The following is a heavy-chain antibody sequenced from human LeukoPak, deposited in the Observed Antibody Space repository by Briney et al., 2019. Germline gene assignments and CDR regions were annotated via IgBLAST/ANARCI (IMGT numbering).Heavy chain of an antibody. D-gene: IGHD2-21*01. CDR3: AASDIFDFDY. Sequence: PGGSLRPSCAASGFTFSSYWMHWVRQAPGKGLVWVSRINTDGSSTSYADSVKGRFTISRDNAKNTLYLQMNSLRAEDTAVYYCAASDIFDFDYWGQGTLVTVSS. CDR1: GFTFSSYW. J-gene: IGHJ4*02. V-gene: IGHV3-74*01. CDR2: INTDGSST.